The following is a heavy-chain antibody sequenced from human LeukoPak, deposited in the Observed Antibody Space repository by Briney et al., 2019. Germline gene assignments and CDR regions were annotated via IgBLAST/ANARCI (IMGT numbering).Heavy chain of an antibody. V-gene: IGHV1-46*01. CDR2: INPSGGST. Sequence: ASVKVSCTASGYTFTSYYMHWVRQAPGQGLEWMGIINPSGGSTSYAQKFQGRVTMTRDTSTSTVYMELSSLRSEDTAVYYCASLAVAGDDAFVIWGQGTMVTVSS. J-gene: IGHJ3*02. CDR1: GYTFTSYY. CDR3: ASLAVAGDDAFVI. D-gene: IGHD6-19*01.